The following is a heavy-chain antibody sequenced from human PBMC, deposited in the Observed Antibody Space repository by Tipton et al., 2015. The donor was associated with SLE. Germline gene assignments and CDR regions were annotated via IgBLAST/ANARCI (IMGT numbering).Heavy chain of an antibody. CDR2: FYFSGSS. D-gene: IGHD3-16*01. CDR3: ARQRGYYDGTPFPPWNFDL. V-gene: IGHV4-59*01. J-gene: IGHJ2*01. Sequence: TLSLTCTVSGGPISTSYWSWIRQSPGKGLEWIGFFYFSGSSQYNPSLKSRVAISADTSNNQFSLELRSVTAADTAVYYCARQRGYYDGTPFPPWNFDLWGRGTQVTVSS. CDR1: GGPISTSY.